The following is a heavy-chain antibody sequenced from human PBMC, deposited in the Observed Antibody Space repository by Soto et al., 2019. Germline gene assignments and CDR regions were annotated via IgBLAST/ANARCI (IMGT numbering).Heavy chain of an antibody. CDR3: AKAEPNWNYVFDY. CDR2: ISYDGSNK. V-gene: IGHV3-30*18. CDR1: GFTFSSYG. D-gene: IGHD1-7*01. J-gene: IGHJ4*02. Sequence: SPRLSCAASGFTFSSYGMHWVRQAPGKGLEWVAVISYDGSNKYYADSVKGRFTISRDNSKNTLYLQMNSLRAEDTAVYYCAKAEPNWNYVFDYWGQGTLVTVSS.